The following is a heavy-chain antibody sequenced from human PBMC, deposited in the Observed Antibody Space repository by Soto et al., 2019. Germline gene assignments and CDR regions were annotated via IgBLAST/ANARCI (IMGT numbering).Heavy chain of an antibody. Sequence: EVQLVESGGGLDQPGGSLRLSCAASEFTFSGRSVHWVRQAPGKGLVWVSGIDKVGTDSTYADSVKGRFTSSRDNAKNTVYLHMNSLRVEDTAVYYCARGWFGPDVWGKGTTVTVSS. CDR2: IDKVGTDS. CDR1: EFTFSGRS. CDR3: ARGWFGPDV. D-gene: IGHD3-10*01. V-gene: IGHV3-74*01. J-gene: IGHJ6*03.